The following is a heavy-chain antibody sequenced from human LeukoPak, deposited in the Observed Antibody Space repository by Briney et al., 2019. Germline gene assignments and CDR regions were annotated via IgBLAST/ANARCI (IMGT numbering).Heavy chain of an antibody. J-gene: IGHJ2*01. Sequence: TGGSLRLSCAASGFTFSSYAMSWVRQAPGKGLEWVSAISGSGGSTYYADSVKGRFTISRDNSKNTLYLQMNSLRAEDTAVYYCAREGDHGSERYFDLWGRGTLVTVSS. V-gene: IGHV3-23*01. CDR3: AREGDHGSERYFDL. CDR2: ISGSGGST. D-gene: IGHD3-10*01. CDR1: GFTFSSYA.